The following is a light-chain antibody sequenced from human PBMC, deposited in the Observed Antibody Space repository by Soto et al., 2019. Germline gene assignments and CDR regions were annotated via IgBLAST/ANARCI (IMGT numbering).Light chain of an antibody. J-gene: IGKJ1*01. CDR2: DAS. CDR3: PQRSNWPWT. V-gene: IGKV3-11*01. CDR1: QSVSTY. Sequence: EIVLTQSPATLSLSPGERATLTCRASQSVSTYLAWYQQRHGQAPRLLIYDASKRATGIPARFSGSGSGTDFTLTLSSLEPEDFAVYYCPQRSNWPWTFGQGTKVEIK.